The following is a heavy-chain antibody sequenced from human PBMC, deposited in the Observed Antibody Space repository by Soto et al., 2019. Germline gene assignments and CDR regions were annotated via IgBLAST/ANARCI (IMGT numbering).Heavy chain of an antibody. D-gene: IGHD6-6*01. CDR3: VRESVASGPNYFDT. V-gene: IGHV4-30-2*06. J-gene: IGHJ5*02. CDR2: IYHSGST. CDR1: GGTITSGRSS. Sequence: QLQLQESGSGLVKPSQTLSLTCSVSGGTITSGRSSWNWIRQSPGKGLEWIAYIYHSGSTYYNPSLKSRVTISVDRSEIQFSLKLTSVTAADTAVYYCVRESVASGPNYFDTWGPGTLVTVSS.